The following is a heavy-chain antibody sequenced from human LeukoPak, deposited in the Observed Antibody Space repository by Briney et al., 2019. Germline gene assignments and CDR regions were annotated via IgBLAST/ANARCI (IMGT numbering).Heavy chain of an antibody. D-gene: IGHD3-22*01. CDR3: ARAENYYDSSGYYYEYYFDY. Sequence: SETLSLTCTVFGGSISSYYWSWIRQSPGKGLECIGYIYYSGSTYYNPSLKSRVTISVDRSKNQFSLKLSSVTAADTAVYYCARAENYYDSSGYYYEYYFDYWGQGTLVTVSS. CDR2: IYYSGST. CDR1: GGSISSYY. V-gene: IGHV4-59*12. J-gene: IGHJ4*02.